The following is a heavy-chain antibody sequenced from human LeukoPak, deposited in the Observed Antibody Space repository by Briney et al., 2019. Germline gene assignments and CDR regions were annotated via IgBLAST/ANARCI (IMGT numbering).Heavy chain of an antibody. D-gene: IGHD6-19*01. CDR3: ARLLAVAGGDAFDI. CDR2: LYYSGST. J-gene: IGHJ3*02. Sequence: SETLSLTCTVSGGSISGYFWSWIRQPPGKGLELIGYLYYSGSTNYNPSLKSRVTVSVDTSKDQFSLRLSSVTAADTAVYYCARLLAVAGGDAFDIWGQGKMVTVSS. CDR1: GGSISGYF. V-gene: IGHV4-59*08.